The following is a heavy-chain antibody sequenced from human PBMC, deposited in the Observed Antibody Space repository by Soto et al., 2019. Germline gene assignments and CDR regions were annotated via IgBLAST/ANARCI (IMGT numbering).Heavy chain of an antibody. D-gene: IGHD3-3*01. Sequence: EVQLVESGGGLVKPGGSLRLSCAASGFTFSSYSMNWVRQAPGKGLEWVSSISSSSSYIYYADSVKGRFTISRDNAKNSLYLQMNSLRADDTAVYYCARDQIRFLEWLPTDNWFDPWGQGTLVTVSS. CDR1: GFTFSSYS. J-gene: IGHJ5*02. V-gene: IGHV3-21*01. CDR2: ISSSSSYI. CDR3: ARDQIRFLEWLPTDNWFDP.